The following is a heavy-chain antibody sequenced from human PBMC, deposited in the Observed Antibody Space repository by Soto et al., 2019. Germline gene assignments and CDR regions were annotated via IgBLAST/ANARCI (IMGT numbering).Heavy chain of an antibody. Sequence: PGESLKISCAASGFTFSSYAMSWVRQAPGKGLEWVSAISGSGGSTYYADSVKGRFTISRDNSKNTLYLQMNSLRAEDTAVYYCAKDLDPMIVVVIHGGFDYWGQGTLVTVSS. CDR1: GFTFSSYA. CDR2: ISGSGGST. J-gene: IGHJ4*02. V-gene: IGHV3-23*01. CDR3: AKDLDPMIVVVIHGGFDY. D-gene: IGHD3-22*01.